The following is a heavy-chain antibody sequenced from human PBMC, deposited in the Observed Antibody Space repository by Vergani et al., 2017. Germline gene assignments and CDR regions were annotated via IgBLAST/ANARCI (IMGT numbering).Heavy chain of an antibody. V-gene: IGHV1-46*03. CDR3: ARGDYGILTGYRY. J-gene: IGHJ4*02. CDR1: GYTFSNYY. Sequence: QVQVVQSGAEVKKSGASVKVSCKTSGYTFSNYYMHWVRQAPGQGLEGMGIINPSGGHTNYAQKFQGRVTMTRDTSTSTVYMELSSLRSEDTAIYYCARGDYGILTGYRYWGQGTLVTV. CDR2: INPSGGHT. D-gene: IGHD3-9*01.